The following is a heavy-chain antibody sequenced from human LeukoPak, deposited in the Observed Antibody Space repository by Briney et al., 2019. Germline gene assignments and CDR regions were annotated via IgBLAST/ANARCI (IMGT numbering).Heavy chain of an antibody. Sequence: GGSLRLSCAASGFTFSSYAMCWVRQAPGEGLEWVSTVSGSGGNTYYADSVKGRFTISRDNTKNTLYLQMNSLRAEDTAVYYCVRESPVAAVGRSWFDPWGQGTLVTVSS. V-gene: IGHV3-23*01. D-gene: IGHD6-13*01. CDR2: VSGSGGNT. CDR1: GFTFSSYA. CDR3: VRESPVAAVGRSWFDP. J-gene: IGHJ5*02.